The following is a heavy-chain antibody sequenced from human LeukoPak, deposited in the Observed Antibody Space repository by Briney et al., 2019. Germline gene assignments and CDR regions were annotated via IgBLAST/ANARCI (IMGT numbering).Heavy chain of an antibody. CDR1: GFTFSSYE. V-gene: IGHV4-34*01. Sequence: GSLRLSCAASGFTFSSYEMNWVRQAPGKGLEWIGEINHSGSTNYNPSLKSRVAISVDTSKNQFSLKLSSVTAADTAVYYCARGRRRGYSYGYWSGHFDYWGQGTLVTVSS. D-gene: IGHD5-18*01. J-gene: IGHJ4*02. CDR3: ARGRRRGYSYGYWSGHFDY. CDR2: INHSGST.